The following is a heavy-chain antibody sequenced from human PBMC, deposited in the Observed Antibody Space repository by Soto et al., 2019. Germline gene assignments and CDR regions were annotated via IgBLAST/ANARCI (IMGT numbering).Heavy chain of an antibody. D-gene: IGHD3-10*01. CDR2: ISYDGSNK. V-gene: IGHV3-30-3*01. CDR1: GFTFSSYA. Sequence: GGSLRLSCAASGFTFSSYAMHWVRQAPGKGLEWVAVISYDGSNKYYADSVKGRFTISRDNSKNTLYLQMNSLRAEDTAVYYCARDRGVGELFYYYYYGMDVWGQGTTVTVSS. J-gene: IGHJ6*02. CDR3: ARDRGVGELFYYYYYGMDV.